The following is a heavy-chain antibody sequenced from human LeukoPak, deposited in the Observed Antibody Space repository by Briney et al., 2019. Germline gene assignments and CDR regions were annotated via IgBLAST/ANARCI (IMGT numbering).Heavy chain of an antibody. V-gene: IGHV3-30*18. CDR1: GFTFSSYG. CDR3: AKSRGGFCSSTTCYGLEY. CDR2: VSYDGSNE. D-gene: IGHD2-2*01. Sequence: GRSLRLSCAASGFTFSSYGMHWVRQAPGKGLERVAVVSYDGSNEDYADSVKGRFTISRDNDKNTLYLQMNSLRAEDTAVYFCAKSRGGFCSSTTCYGLEYWGQGTLVAVSS. J-gene: IGHJ4*02.